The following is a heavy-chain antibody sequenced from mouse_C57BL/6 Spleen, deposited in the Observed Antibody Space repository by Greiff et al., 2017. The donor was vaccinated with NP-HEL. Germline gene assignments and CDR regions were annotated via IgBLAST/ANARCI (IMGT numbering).Heavy chain of an antibody. CDR1: GYAFSSSW. D-gene: IGHD1-1*01. V-gene: IGHV1-82*01. J-gene: IGHJ1*03. Sequence: VKLVESGPELVKPGASVKISCKASGYAFSSSWMNWVKQRPGKGLEWIGRIYPGDGDTNYNGKFKGKATLTADKSSSTAYMQLSSLTSEDSAVYFCAREGIHYYGSSYRYFDVWGTGTTVTVSS. CDR3: AREGIHYYGSSYRYFDV. CDR2: IYPGDGDT.